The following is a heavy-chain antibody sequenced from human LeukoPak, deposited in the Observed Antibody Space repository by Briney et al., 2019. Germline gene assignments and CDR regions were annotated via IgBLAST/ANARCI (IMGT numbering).Heavy chain of an antibody. CDR1: GITFSSHA. D-gene: IGHD5-24*01. Sequence: GGSLRLSCAASGITFSSHAMSWVRQAPGKGLEWVSLISGSGGHTYYGDSVKGRFTISRDNSTNRLYLQMNSLRPEDTAVYYCAKGGAATMRDGYNYYYYYMEVWGRGTTVTVSS. J-gene: IGHJ6*03. CDR3: AKGGAATMRDGYNYYYYYMEV. CDR2: ISGSGGHT. V-gene: IGHV3-23*01.